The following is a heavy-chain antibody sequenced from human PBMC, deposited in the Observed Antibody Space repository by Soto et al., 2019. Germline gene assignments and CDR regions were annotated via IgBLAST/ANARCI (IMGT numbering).Heavy chain of an antibody. D-gene: IGHD6-13*01. V-gene: IGHV4-39*01. CDR1: ADSTSSSSSY. CDR3: ERHARAQLCRVKTDFDF. CDR2: VYYSGST. J-gene: IGHJ4*02. Sequence: SETLPLTCTVSADSTSSSSSYWAWLRQPPGKGLEWIGTVYYSGSTSYNPSLKSRVTISVDTSRNQFSLKLYSVTATDPAVYFCERHARAQLCRVKTDFDFWSQATLVTDAS.